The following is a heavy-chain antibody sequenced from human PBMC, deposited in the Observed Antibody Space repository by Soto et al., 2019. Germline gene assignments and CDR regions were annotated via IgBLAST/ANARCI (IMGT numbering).Heavy chain of an antibody. CDR1: GGTFSSYA. CDR2: IIPIFGTA. J-gene: IGHJ3*02. CDR3: ERDLGVDTAMASGAFDI. V-gene: IGHV1-69*13. Sequence: GASVKVSCKASGGTFSSYAISWVRQAPGQGLEWMGGIIPIFGTANYAQKFQGRVTITADESTSTAYMELSSLRSEDTAVYYCERDLGVDTAMASGAFDIWGQGTMVTVSS. D-gene: IGHD5-18*01.